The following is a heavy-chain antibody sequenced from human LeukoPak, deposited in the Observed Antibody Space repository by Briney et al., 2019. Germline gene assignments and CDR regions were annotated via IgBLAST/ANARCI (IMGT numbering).Heavy chain of an antibody. CDR1: GGTFSSYA. CDR2: IIPIFGTA. Sequence: ASVKVSRKASGGTFSSYAISWVRQAPGQGLEWMGGIIPIFGTANYAQKFQGRVTITADKSTSTAYMELSSLRSEDTAVYYCARGPSEYSSSSDTLDVWGQGTMVTVSS. V-gene: IGHV1-69*06. CDR3: ARGPSEYSSSSDTLDV. J-gene: IGHJ3*01. D-gene: IGHD6-6*01.